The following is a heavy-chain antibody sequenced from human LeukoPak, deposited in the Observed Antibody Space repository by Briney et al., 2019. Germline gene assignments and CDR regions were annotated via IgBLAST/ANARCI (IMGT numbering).Heavy chain of an antibody. J-gene: IGHJ6*02. CDR3: ARTPLPGIAAAPLYVGMDV. V-gene: IGHV1-2*04. D-gene: IGHD6-13*01. CDR2: INPNSGGT. CDR1: GYTFTGYY. Sequence: GASVKVSCKASGYTFTGYYMHWVRQAPGQGLEWMGWINPNSGGTNYAQKFQGWVTMTRDTSISTAYMELSRLRSDDTAVYYCARTPLPGIAAAPLYVGMDVWGQGTTVTVSS.